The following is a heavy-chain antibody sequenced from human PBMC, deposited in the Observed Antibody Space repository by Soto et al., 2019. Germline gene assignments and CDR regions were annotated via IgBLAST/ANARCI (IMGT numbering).Heavy chain of an antibody. CDR1: GFTFSSYG. Sequence: QVQLVESGGGVVQPGRSLRLSCAASGFTFSSYGMHWVRQAPGKGLEWVAVIWYDGSNKYYADSVKGRFTISRDSSKNTLYLQMNSLRAEDTAVYYCAREESRYCSGGSCYAIDWGQGTLVTVSS. CDR3: AREESRYCSGGSCYAID. D-gene: IGHD2-15*01. CDR2: IWYDGSNK. J-gene: IGHJ4*02. V-gene: IGHV3-33*01.